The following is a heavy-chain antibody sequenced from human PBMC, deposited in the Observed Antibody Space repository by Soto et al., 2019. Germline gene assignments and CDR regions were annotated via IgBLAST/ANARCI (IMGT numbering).Heavy chain of an antibody. V-gene: IGHV1-2*04. CDR3: ASGYCTNGVCYDETGVLPYYYMDV. CDR1: GYTFTGYY. CDR2: INPNSGGT. D-gene: IGHD2-8*01. Sequence: ASVKVSCKASGYTFTGYYMHWVRQAPGQGLEWMGWINPNSGGTNYAQKFQGWVTMTRDTSISTAYMELSRLRSDDTAVYYCASGYCTNGVCYDETGVLPYYYMDVWGKGTTVTVSS. J-gene: IGHJ6*03.